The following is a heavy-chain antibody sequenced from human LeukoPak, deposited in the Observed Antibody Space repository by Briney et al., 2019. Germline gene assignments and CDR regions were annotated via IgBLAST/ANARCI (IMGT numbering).Heavy chain of an antibody. CDR1: GFTFSSYS. CDR2: ISSSSSYI. D-gene: IGHD1-26*01. J-gene: IGHJ4*02. CDR3: ARGGVGATTLTVDY. V-gene: IGHV3-21*01. Sequence: GGSLRLSCAASGFTFSSYSMNWVRQAPGKGLEWVSSISSSSSYIYYADSVKGRFTISRDNAKNSLYLQMNSLRAEDMAVYYCARGGVGATTLTVDYWGQGTLVTVSS.